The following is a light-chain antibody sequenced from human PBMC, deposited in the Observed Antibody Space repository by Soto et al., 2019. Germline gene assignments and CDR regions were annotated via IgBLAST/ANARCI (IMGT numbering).Light chain of an antibody. CDR2: GAS. J-gene: IGKJ2*02. CDR3: HQNYDLPWT. CDR1: QTISGNY. V-gene: IGKV3D-7*01. Sequence: EIAVTQSPASLSLSPGESVTLSCRTSQTISGNYLSWYQRRPGQAPRLLIFGASIRATDIPARFSGSGSGGDFTLAITSLEPEDFAVYYCHQNYDLPWTFGQGTKLEMK.